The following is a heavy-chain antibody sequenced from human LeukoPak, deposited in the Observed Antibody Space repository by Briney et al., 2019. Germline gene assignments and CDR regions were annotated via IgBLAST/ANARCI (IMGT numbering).Heavy chain of an antibody. CDR1: GFTFSSYS. V-gene: IGHV3-21*01. CDR3: ARAAAAGTLYWFDP. CDR2: ISSSSSYI. Sequence: PGGSLRLSCAASGFTFSSYSMNWVRQAPEKGLEWVSSISSSSSYIYYADSVKGRFTISRDNAKNSLYLQMNSLRAEDTAVYYCARAAAAGTLYWFDPWGQGTLVTVSS. J-gene: IGHJ5*02. D-gene: IGHD6-13*01.